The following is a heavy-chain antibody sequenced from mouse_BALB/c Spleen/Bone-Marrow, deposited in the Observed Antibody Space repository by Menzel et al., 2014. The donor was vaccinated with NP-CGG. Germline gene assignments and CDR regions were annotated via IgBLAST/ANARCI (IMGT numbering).Heavy chain of an antibody. Sequence: VQVVESGPGLVAPSQSLSITCTVSGFSLTGYGVNWVRQPPGKGLEWLGMIWGDGSTDYNSALKSGLSISKDNSKSQVFLKMNSLQTDDTARYYCARDHYYGYFDYWGQGTTLTVSS. CDR2: IWGDGST. V-gene: IGHV2-6-7*01. CDR1: GFSLTGYG. J-gene: IGHJ2*01. D-gene: IGHD1-2*01. CDR3: ARDHYYGYFDY.